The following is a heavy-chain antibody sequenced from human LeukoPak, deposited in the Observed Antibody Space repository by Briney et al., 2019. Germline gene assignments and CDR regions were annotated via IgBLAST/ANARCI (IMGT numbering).Heavy chain of an antibody. Sequence: PGGSLRLSCTASGFTFGDYLMSWFRQAPGKGLEWIGFISGGTTEYAASVKGRSTISRDDSTSIAYLQMNSLTTEDTAVYYCSRGSGWLSVYWGQGTLVTVSS. CDR2: ISGGTT. V-gene: IGHV3-49*03. J-gene: IGHJ4*02. D-gene: IGHD6-19*01. CDR3: SRGSGWLSVY. CDR1: GFTFGDYL.